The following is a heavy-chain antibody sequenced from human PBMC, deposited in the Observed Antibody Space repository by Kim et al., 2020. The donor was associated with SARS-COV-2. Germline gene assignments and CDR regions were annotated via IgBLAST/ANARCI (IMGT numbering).Heavy chain of an antibody. D-gene: IGHD3-3*01. J-gene: IGHJ4*02. Sequence: KFAQKVQGRVTMTTDTSTNTVYMELRSLRSDDTAVYYCARKADFWSDYFDFWGQGTLVTVSS. V-gene: IGHV1-18*01. CDR3: ARKADFWSDYFDF.